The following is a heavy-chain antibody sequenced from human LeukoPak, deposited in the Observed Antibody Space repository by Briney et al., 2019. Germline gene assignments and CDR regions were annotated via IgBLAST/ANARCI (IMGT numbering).Heavy chain of an antibody. Sequence: QTWGSLRLSCAASGSTFSGHPLHWVRQAPGKGLEWVAGTAYEGGEKYYADSVSGRFTISRDNSDNTVYLQMNGLRLEDTAVYFCAREGDRQLTFDYWGRGTLVTVSS. V-gene: IGHV3-30*01. J-gene: IGHJ4*02. CDR3: AREGDRQLTFDY. CDR2: TAYEGGEK. D-gene: IGHD3-16*01. CDR1: GSTFSGHP.